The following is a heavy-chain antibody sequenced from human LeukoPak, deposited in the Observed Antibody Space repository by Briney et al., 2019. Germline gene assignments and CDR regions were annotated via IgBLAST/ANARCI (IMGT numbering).Heavy chain of an antibody. CDR2: IYYSGST. D-gene: IGHD3-16*02. CDR3: ARVVTGGIVFDY. J-gene: IGHJ4*02. CDR1: GGSISSYY. Sequence: SETLSLTCTVSGGSISSYYWSWIRQPPGKGLEWIGYIYYSGSTNYNPSLKSRVTISVDTSKNQFSLKLSSVTAADTAAYYCARVVTGGIVFDYWGQGTLVTVSS. V-gene: IGHV4-59*01.